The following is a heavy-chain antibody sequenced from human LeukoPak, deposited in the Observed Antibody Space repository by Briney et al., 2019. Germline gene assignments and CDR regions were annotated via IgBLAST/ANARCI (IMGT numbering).Heavy chain of an antibody. CDR1: GGSFSGYY. V-gene: IGHV4-34*01. CDR3: ATNQQWSYSLDN. D-gene: IGHD5-18*01. CDR2: INHSGST. J-gene: IGHJ4*02. Sequence: SETLSLTCAVYGGSFSGYYWSWIRQPPGKGLEWIGEINHSGSTNYNPSLKSRVTISVDTSKNQFSLKLSSVTAADTAVYYCATNQQWSYSLDNGGKETLVT.